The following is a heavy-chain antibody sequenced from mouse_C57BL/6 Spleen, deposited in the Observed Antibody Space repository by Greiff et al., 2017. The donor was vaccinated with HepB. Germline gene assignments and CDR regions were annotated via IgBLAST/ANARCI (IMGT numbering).Heavy chain of an antibody. Sequence: DVKLVESGGGLVKPGGSLKLSCAASGFTFSDYGMHWVRQAPEKGLEWVAYISSGSSTTYYADTVKGRFTISRDNAKNTLFLQMTSLRSEDTAMYYGARGDYDYNYAMDHWGQGTSVTVSS. CDR3: ARGDYDYNYAMDH. D-gene: IGHD2-4*01. CDR2: ISSGSSTT. J-gene: IGHJ4*01. V-gene: IGHV5-17*01. CDR1: GFTFSDYG.